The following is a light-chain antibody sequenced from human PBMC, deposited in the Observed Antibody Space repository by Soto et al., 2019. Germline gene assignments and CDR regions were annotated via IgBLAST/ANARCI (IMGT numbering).Light chain of an antibody. CDR1: FSNIGSSS. J-gene: IGLJ3*02. Sequence: QSVLTQPPSVSGTPGQRVTISCSGSFSNIGSSSVNWYQQFPGTAPKLLMYNDNQWPSGVPDRFSGSRSGTSASLAISGLQSEDEAAYYCATWDDGLSGWLFGGGTKLTVL. CDR2: NDN. CDR3: ATWDDGLSGWL. V-gene: IGLV1-44*01.